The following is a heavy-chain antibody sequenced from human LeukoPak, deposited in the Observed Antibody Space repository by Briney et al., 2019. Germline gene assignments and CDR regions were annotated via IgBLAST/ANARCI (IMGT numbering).Heavy chain of an antibody. CDR3: ARDGYGNNYMDV. V-gene: IGHV3-53*01. CDR1: GYTISTNF. Sequence: GGSLRLSCADSGYTISTNFMSWVREAPREGLGWVSVIYSGGITYYADAMKGGFTISRDNSKKTPYLQINNLRAEDTAVYYCARDGYGNNYMDVWGKGTTVTVSS. CDR2: IYSGGIT. D-gene: IGHD5-18*01. J-gene: IGHJ6*03.